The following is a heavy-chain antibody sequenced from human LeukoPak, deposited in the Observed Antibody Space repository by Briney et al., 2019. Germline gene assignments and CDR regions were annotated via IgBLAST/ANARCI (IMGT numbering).Heavy chain of an antibody. D-gene: IGHD3-22*01. CDR2: IIPIFGTA. CDR1: GGTFSSYA. V-gene: IGHV1-69*01. J-gene: IGHJ4*02. Sequence: SVKVSCKASGGTFSSYAISWVRQAPGQGLEWMGGIIPIFGTANYAQKFQGRVAITADESTSTAYMELSSLRSEDTAVYYCARENYYDGSGSPSASAPVDHWGQGTLVTVSS. CDR3: ARENYYDGSGSPSASAPVDH.